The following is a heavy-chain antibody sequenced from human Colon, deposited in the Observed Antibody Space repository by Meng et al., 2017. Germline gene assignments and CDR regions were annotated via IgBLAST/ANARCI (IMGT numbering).Heavy chain of an antibody. CDR3: ARLNYYGSAYYFDY. Sequence: QLQLQESGPGLVKPSETLSLTCTVSGGSISSSSYYWGWIRQPPGKGLEWIGSIYYTGSTYYTPSLKSRVTISVDTSKNQFSLKLSSVTAADTAVYYCARLNYYGSAYYFDYWGQGTLVTVSS. V-gene: IGHV4-39*01. CDR1: GGSISSSSYY. J-gene: IGHJ4*02. CDR2: IYYTGST. D-gene: IGHD3-10*01.